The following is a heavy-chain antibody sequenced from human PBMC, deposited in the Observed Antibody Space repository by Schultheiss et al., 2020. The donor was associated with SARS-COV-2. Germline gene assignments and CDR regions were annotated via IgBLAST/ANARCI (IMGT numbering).Heavy chain of an antibody. V-gene: IGHV1-3*01. D-gene: IGHD6-19*01. Sequence: ASVKVSCKASGYTFTSYAMHWVRQAPGQRLEWMGWINAGNGNTKYSQKLQGRVTMTTDTSTSTAYMELRSLRSDDTAVYYCARELPPAYSSGWTDFDYWGQGTLVTVSS. CDR1: GYTFTSYA. CDR3: ARELPPAYSSGWTDFDY. CDR2: INAGNGNT. J-gene: IGHJ4*02.